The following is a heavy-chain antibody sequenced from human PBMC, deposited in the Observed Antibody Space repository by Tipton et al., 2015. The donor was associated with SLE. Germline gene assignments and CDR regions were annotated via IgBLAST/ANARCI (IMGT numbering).Heavy chain of an antibody. CDR2: IYYSGST. Sequence: LSCTVSGGSISSYYWSWIRQPPGKGLEWIGYIYYSGSTNYNPSLKSRVTISVDTSKNQFPLKLSSVTAAATAVYYGARESSCYLLVDYGGHGSLVTVPS. D-gene: IGHD6-13*01. V-gene: IGHV4-59*01. J-gene: IGHJ4*01. CDR1: GGSISSYY. CDR3: ARESSCYLLVDY.